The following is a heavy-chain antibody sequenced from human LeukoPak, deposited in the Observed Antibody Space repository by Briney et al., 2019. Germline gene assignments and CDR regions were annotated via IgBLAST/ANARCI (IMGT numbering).Heavy chain of an antibody. V-gene: IGHV4-34*01. CDR3: ARSLGYLTQAAGY. J-gene: IGHJ4*02. CDR2: INHSGST. CDR1: GESFSGYY. D-gene: IGHD3-22*01. Sequence: PSETLSLTCAVYGESFSGYYWSWIRQPPGKGLEWIGEINHSGSTNYNPSLKSRVTISVDTSKNQFSLKLSSVTAADTAVYYCARSLGYLTQAAGYWGQGTLVTVSS.